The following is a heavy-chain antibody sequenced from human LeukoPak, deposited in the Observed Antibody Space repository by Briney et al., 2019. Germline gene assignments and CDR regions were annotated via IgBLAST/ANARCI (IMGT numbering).Heavy chain of an antibody. CDR2: IKSKTDGGTT. CDR1: GFTFSNAW. CDR3: TTEGNYYDSSGELGSNY. D-gene: IGHD3-22*01. J-gene: IGHJ4*02. V-gene: IGHV3-15*01. Sequence: GGSLRLSCAASGFTFSNAWMSWVRQATGKGQKWLGRIKSKTDGGTTDYAAPVKGRFTISRDDSKNTLYLQMNSLKTEDTAVYYCTTEGNYYDSSGELGSNYWGQGTLVSVSS.